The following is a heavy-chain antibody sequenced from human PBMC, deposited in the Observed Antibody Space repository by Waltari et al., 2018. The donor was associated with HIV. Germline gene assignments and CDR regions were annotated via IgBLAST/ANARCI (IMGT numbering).Heavy chain of an antibody. CDR1: GFPLGGDW. CDR3: VTSAPFNY. CDR2: INSDGTTT. D-gene: IGHD3-10*01. Sequence: EVQLVESGGGLVQPGGSLRLSCAASGFPLGGDWMHWVRQPPGKRLVWVSRINSDGTTTLDADSVKGRFTISRDDAKNTLYLQMNSLRAEDTAMYYCVTSAPFNYWGQGTLVTVSS. V-gene: IGHV3-74*01. J-gene: IGHJ4*02.